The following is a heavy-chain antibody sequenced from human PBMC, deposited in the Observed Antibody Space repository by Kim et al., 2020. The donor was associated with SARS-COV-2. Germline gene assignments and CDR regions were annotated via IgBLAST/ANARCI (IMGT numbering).Heavy chain of an antibody. CDR1: GFTFSSYS. J-gene: IGHJ5*02. V-gene: IGHV3-21*01. CDR3: ASSDRASIRYFYWLKGSWFDP. CDR2: ISSSSSYI. Sequence: GGSLRLSCAASGFTFSSYSMNWVRQAPGKGLEWVSSISSSSSYIYYADSVKGRFTISRDNAKNSLYLQMNSLRAEDTAVYYCASSDRASIRYFYWLKGSWFDPWGQGTLVTVSS. D-gene: IGHD3-9*01.